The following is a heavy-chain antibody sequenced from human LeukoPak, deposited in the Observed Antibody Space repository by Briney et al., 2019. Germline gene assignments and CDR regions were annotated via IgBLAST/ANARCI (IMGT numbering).Heavy chain of an antibody. J-gene: IGHJ3*02. CDR1: GLTVSSKD. CDR3: ATLARFALDT. CDR2: IYSGGST. D-gene: IGHD5-12*01. Sequence: PGGSLRLSCAASGLTVSSKDMSWVRRAPGEGLEWVSVIYSGGSTYYADSVKGRFNISRDNSKNTLYLQMNSLRAEDTAVYYCATLARFALDTWGQGTMVTVSS. V-gene: IGHV3-53*01.